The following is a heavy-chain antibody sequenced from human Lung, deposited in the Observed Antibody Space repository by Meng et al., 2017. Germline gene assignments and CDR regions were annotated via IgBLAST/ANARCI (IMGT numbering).Heavy chain of an antibody. J-gene: IGHJ4*02. Sequence: QVQLRESRPGPVQPSVPPSLASAVSGGSISSDNWWSCVRQPPGKGLEWIGEIYHSGSTNYNPSLKSRITISVDKPKNQFSLTLRSVTAADTAVYYCAKNDFYCLGYWGQGTLVTVSS. CDR2: IYHSGST. V-gene: IGHV4-4*02. CDR3: AKNDFYCLGY. CDR1: GGSISSDNW. D-gene: IGHD2-21*01.